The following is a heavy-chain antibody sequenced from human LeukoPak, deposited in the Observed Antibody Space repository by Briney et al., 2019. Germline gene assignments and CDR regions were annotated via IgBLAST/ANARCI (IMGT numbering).Heavy chain of an antibody. Sequence: ASVKVSRKASGYTFTAYYIHWVRQAPGQGLEWMGWINPNSGGTNYAQKFQGRVTLTRDTSITTAYMEVSRLRSDDSAVYYCAKARGLYCSSVSCYDCDVWGKGTTVTVSS. D-gene: IGHD2-2*01. CDR1: GYTFTAYY. CDR2: INPNSGGT. J-gene: IGHJ6*04. CDR3: AKARGLYCSSVSCYDCDV. V-gene: IGHV1-2*02.